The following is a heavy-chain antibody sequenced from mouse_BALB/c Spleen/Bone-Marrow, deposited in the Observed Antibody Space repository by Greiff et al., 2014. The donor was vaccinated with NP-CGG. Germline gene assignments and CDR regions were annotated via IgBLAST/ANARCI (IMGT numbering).Heavy chain of an antibody. V-gene: IGHV1-4*01. CDR3: ALANWDIGGPFAY. Sequence: VQLQQSGAELARPGASVKMSCKASGYTFTSYTMHWVKQRPGQGLEWIGYINPSSGYTNYNQKFKDKATLTADKSSSTAYMQLISLTSEDSAVYYCALANWDIGGPFAYWGQGTLVTVSA. J-gene: IGHJ3*01. CDR1: GYTFTSYT. D-gene: IGHD4-1*01. CDR2: INPSSGYT.